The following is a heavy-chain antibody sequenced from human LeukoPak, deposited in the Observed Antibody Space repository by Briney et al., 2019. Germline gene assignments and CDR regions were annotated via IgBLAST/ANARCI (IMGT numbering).Heavy chain of an antibody. CDR1: GGSFSGYY. CDR2: INHSGST. V-gene: IGHV4-34*01. Sequence: SETLSLTCAVYGGSFSGYYWSWIRQPPGKGLERIGEINHSGSTNYNPSLKSRVTISVDTSKNQFSLKLSSVTAADTAVYYCARGAWYYYDSSGYYFDYWGQGTLVTVSS. D-gene: IGHD3-22*01. CDR3: ARGAWYYYDSSGYYFDY. J-gene: IGHJ4*02.